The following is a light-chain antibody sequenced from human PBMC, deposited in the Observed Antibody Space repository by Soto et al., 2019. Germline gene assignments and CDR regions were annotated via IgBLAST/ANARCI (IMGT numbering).Light chain of an antibody. CDR1: QSVSSN. V-gene: IGKV3-20*01. Sequence: EIVMTQSPATLSVSPVERATLSCRASQSVSSNFAWYQQKPGQAPRLLIYGASNRATGIPDRFSGSGSGTDFTLTISRLEPEDFAVYYCQQYGSSGTFGQGTKVDI. J-gene: IGKJ1*01. CDR2: GAS. CDR3: QQYGSSGT.